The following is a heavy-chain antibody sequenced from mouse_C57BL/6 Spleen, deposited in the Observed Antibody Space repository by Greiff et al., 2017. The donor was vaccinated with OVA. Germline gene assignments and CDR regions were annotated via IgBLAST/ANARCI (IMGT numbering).Heavy chain of an antibody. CDR1: GYTFTSYG. Sequence: QVQLQQSGAELARPGASVKLSCKASGYTFTSYGIRWVKQRTGQGLEWIGEIYPRSGNTYYNEKFKGKATLTADKSSSTAYMVLRSLTSEDAVVYFCARMKDLNDGYYKAWFGYWGQGTLVTVSA. D-gene: IGHD2-3*01. V-gene: IGHV1-81*01. J-gene: IGHJ3*01. CDR2: IYPRSGNT. CDR3: ARMKDLNDGYYKAWFGY.